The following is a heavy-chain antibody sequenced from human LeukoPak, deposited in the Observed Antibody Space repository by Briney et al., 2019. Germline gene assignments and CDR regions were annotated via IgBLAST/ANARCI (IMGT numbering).Heavy chain of an antibody. J-gene: IGHJ6*02. Sequence: GGSLRLSCAASGFTFSSYAMNWVRQAPGKGLEWVSSISSSSSYIYYADSVKGRFTISRDNAKNSLYLQMNSLRAEDTAVYYCARDLYTGYYYGMDVWGQGTTVTVSS. CDR3: ARDLYTGYYYGMDV. CDR1: GFTFSSYA. V-gene: IGHV3-21*01. CDR2: ISSSSSYI. D-gene: IGHD2-2*02.